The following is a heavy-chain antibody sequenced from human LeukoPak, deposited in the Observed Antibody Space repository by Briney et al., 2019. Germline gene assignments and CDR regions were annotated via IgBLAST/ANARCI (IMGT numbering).Heavy chain of an antibody. D-gene: IGHD3-10*01. J-gene: IGHJ4*02. Sequence: GESLKISCKGSGYSFTNYWISWVRQMPGKGVEWMAIIYPGDSETRYSPSFQGQVTISADKSISTAYLQWSSLKDSDTAMYYCARGERGSGKYYFDFWGQGTLVTVSS. CDR3: ARGERGSGKYYFDF. CDR2: IYPGDSET. CDR1: GYSFTNYW. V-gene: IGHV5-51*01.